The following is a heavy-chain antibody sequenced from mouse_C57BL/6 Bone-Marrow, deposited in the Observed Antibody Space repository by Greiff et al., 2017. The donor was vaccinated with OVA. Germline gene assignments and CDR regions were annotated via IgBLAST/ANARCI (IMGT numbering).Heavy chain of an antibody. J-gene: IGHJ4*01. V-gene: IGHV1-74*01. CDR2: IHPSDSDT. D-gene: IGHD2-4*01. CDR1: GYTFTSYW. Sequence: QVQLKQPGAELVKPGASVKVSCKASGYTFTSYWMHWVKQRPGQGLEWIGRIHPSDSDTNYNQKFKGKATLTVDKSSSTAYMQLSSLTSEDSAVYYCAIDRLRHAMDYWGQGTSVTVSS. CDR3: AIDRLRHAMDY.